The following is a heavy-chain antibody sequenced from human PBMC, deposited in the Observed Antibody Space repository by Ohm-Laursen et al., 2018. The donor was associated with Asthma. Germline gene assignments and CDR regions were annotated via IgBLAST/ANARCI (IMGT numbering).Heavy chain of an antibody. J-gene: IGHJ4*02. D-gene: IGHD6-6*01. CDR2: ISYDGSNK. V-gene: IGHV3-30-3*01. CDR1: GFTFSSYA. Sequence: SLRLSCTAPGFTFSSYAMHWVRQAPGKGLEWVAVISYDGSNKYYADSVKGRFTISRDNSKNTLYLQMNSLRAEDTAVYYCARVAAARRDKKIDYWGQGTLVTVSS. CDR3: ARVAAARRDKKIDY.